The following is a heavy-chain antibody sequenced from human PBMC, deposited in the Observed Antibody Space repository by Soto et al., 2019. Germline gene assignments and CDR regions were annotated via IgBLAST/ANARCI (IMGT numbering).Heavy chain of an antibody. J-gene: IGHJ4*02. CDR1: GFTFKNYD. CDR3: AKDRQFRSYYESAGHYNN. Sequence: EVQLLESGGGLVQPGGSLRLSCVASGFTFKNYDMRWVRQAPGKGLEWVSGISGSGGVTYYADSVKGRFTISRDNSKNTLCLQRNSLRSNATAVYYCAKDRQFRSYYESAGHYNNWGQGTLVTVSS. D-gene: IGHD3-10*01. CDR2: ISGSGGVT. V-gene: IGHV3-23*01.